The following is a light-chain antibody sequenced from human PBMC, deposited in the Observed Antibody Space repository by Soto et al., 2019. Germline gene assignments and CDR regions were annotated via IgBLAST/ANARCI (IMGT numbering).Light chain of an antibody. CDR1: QSISSS. CDR3: QQYNSYSWT. CDR2: KAS. V-gene: IGKV1-5*03. Sequence: DIQMTQSPSTLSASVGDRVTITCRASQSISSSLAWYQQKPGKAPKLLIYKASSLESGVPSRFSGSGSGTEFTLTISSVQPDDFATYYCQQYNSYSWTFGQGTKVEIK. J-gene: IGKJ1*01.